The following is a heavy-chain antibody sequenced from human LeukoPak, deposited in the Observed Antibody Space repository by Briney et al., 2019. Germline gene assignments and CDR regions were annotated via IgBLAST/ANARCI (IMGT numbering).Heavy chain of an antibody. V-gene: IGHV4-59*12. CDR1: GGSISSYY. Sequence: PSETLSLTCTVSGGSISSYYWSWIRQPPGKGLEWIGYIYYSGSTNYNPSLKSRVTISVDTSKNQFSLKLSSVTAADTAVYYCAREGHTTAAAGTSEYWGQGTLVTVSS. D-gene: IGHD6-13*01. J-gene: IGHJ4*02. CDR3: AREGHTTAAAGTSEY. CDR2: IYYSGST.